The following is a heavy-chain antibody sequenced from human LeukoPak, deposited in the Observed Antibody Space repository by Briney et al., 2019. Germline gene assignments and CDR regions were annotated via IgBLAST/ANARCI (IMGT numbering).Heavy chain of an antibody. V-gene: IGHV1-8*01. D-gene: IGHD5-12*01. J-gene: IGHJ4*02. Sequence: ASVKVSCKASGYTFTSYDINWVRQATGQGLEWMGWMNPNSGNTGYTQKFQGRVTFTRNTSISTAYMELSSLRFDDTAVYYCERWMATISNFDYWGQGTLVTVSS. CDR3: ERWMATISNFDY. CDR2: MNPNSGNT. CDR1: GYTFTSYD.